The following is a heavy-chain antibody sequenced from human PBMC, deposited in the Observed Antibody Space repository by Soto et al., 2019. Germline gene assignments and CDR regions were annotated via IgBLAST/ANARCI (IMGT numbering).Heavy chain of an antibody. Sequence: QVQLVQSGAEVKKPGSSVRVSCKASGGTFSTHAISWVRQAPGRGPEWIGGIIPMYGSRKYAPNFQGRVTVVAAGSKEKGPMEVASPRSEDTGLYYWARCPFVGLFARIGLFGLGLRGQGTTVTVSS. D-gene: IGHD3-16*01. CDR3: ARCPFVGLFARIGLFGLGL. CDR1: GGTFSTHA. CDR2: IIPMYGSR. J-gene: IGHJ6*01. V-gene: IGHV1-69*01.